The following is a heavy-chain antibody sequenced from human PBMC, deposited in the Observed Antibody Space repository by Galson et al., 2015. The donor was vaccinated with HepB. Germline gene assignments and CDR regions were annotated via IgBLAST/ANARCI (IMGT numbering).Heavy chain of an antibody. CDR3: ARGASRGSGSYRVSYYYYGMDV. CDR2: INPNSGGT. CDR1: GYTFTGYY. Sequence: SVKVSCKASGYTFTGYYMHWVRQAPGQGLEWMGRINPNSGGTNYAQKFQGRVTMTRDTSISTAYMELSRLRSDDTVVYYCARGASRGSGSYRVSYYYYGMDVWGQGTTVTVSS. V-gene: IGHV1-2*05. D-gene: IGHD3-10*01. J-gene: IGHJ6*02.